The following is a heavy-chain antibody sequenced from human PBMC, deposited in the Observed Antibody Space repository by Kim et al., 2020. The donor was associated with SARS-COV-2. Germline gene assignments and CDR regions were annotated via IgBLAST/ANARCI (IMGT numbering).Heavy chain of an antibody. J-gene: IGHJ4*02. D-gene: IGHD6-6*01. CDR2: IRQDGGEG. V-gene: IGHV3-7*01. Sequence: GGSLRLSCVASGFTFTSHWMAWVRQTPEKGLEWVAYIRQDGGEGWYVDSVRGRFTISRDNGRNSLYLQMNRLRVEDTATYFCARGSISAGPQYFDCWGQGTLVTVSS. CDR1: GFTFTSHW. CDR3: ARGSISAGPQYFDC.